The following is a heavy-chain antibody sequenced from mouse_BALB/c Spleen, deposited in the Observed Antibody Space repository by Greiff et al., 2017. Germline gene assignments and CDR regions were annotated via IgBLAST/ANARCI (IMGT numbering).Heavy chain of an antibody. J-gene: IGHJ4*01. Sequence: VQLQQPGAELVKPGASVKLSCKASGYTFTSYWMHWVKQRPGQGLEWIGEINPSNGRTNYNEKFKSKATLTVDKSSSTAYMQLSSLTSEDSAVYYCARRGYYYGSSWAMDYWGQGTSVTVSS. CDR3: ARRGYYYGSSWAMDY. V-gene: IGHV1S81*02. CDR1: GYTFTSYW. D-gene: IGHD1-1*01. CDR2: INPSNGRT.